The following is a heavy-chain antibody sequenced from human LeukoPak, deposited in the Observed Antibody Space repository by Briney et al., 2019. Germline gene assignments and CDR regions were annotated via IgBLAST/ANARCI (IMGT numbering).Heavy chain of an antibody. CDR2: ISYDESNK. V-gene: IGHV3-30*03. J-gene: IGHJ6*04. CDR1: GFTFSSYG. D-gene: IGHD2-15*01. CDR3: AREFWGYCSGGSCPDGMDV. Sequence: GRSLRLSCAASGFTFSSYGMHWVRQAPGKGLEWVAVISYDESNKYYADSVKGRFTISRDNSKNTLYLQMNSLRAEDTAVYYCAREFWGYCSGGSCPDGMDVWGKGTTVTVSS.